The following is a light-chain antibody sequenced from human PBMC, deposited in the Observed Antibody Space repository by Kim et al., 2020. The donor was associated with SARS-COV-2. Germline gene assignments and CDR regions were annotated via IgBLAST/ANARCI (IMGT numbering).Light chain of an antibody. J-gene: IGLJ3*02. Sequence: GQRVPMSCSGSSSNIGSDYVYGCQQLPGTAPNLFIYRNSQRPSGVPDRFSGSKSGTSASLAISGLRFEDEAEYYCAVWDESLSGWLFGGGTQLTVL. CDR1: SSNIGSDY. V-gene: IGLV1-47*01. CDR3: AVWDESLSGWL. CDR2: RNS.